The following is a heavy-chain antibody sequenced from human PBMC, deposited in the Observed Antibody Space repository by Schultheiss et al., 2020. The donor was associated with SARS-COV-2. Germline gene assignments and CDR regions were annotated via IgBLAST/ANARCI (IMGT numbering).Heavy chain of an antibody. CDR2: IYPGDSDT. J-gene: IGHJ5*02. Sequence: GESLKISCKGSGYRFTSYWIGWVRQMPGRGLEYMGTIYPGDSDTRYSPSFQGQVTISADKSISTAYLQWSSLKASDTAMYYCARHLYGDYVGWFDPWGQGTLVTVSS. D-gene: IGHD4-17*01. CDR3: ARHLYGDYVGWFDP. V-gene: IGHV5-51*01. CDR1: GYRFTSYW.